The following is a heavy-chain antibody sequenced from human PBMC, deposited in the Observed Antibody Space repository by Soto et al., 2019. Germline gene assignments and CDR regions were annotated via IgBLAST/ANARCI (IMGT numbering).Heavy chain of an antibody. CDR3: VRDPRYDTTGYYYPHYYYYGMDV. CDR1: GFTFSSYA. Sequence: PGGSLRLSCAASGFTFSSYAMSWVRQAPGKGLEWFSAISGSGVSTYYADSVKGRFSISRDNSRTTVYLEMNSLRVEDTAEYYCVRDPRYDTTGYYYPHYYYYGMDVWGQATTVTVS. V-gene: IGHV3-23*01. CDR2: ISGSGVST. D-gene: IGHD3-22*01. J-gene: IGHJ6*02.